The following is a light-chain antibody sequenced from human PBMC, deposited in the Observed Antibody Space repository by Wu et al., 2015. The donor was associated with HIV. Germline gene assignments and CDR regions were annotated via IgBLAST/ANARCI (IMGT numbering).Light chain of an antibody. CDR1: GVLINXF. J-gene: IGKJ4*01. Sequence: VGDRVTITCGPVGVLINXFGPGNQQKPGSAPDLLIYSASNLQSGVPPRFSGSGSGTTFTLTINSLQPEDSAVYFCQQLHNYPPFTFGGGTKVEI. CDR2: SAS. CDR3: QQLHNYPPFT. V-gene: IGKV1-9*01.